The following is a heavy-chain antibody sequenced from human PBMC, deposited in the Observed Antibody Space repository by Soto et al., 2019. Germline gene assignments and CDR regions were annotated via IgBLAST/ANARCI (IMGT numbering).Heavy chain of an antibody. CDR3: AADPGLVYCSGGSCYSEWFDP. Sequence: QMQLVQSGPEVKKPGTSVNVSCKASGFTFTSSAVQWVRQARGQRLEWIGWIVVGSGNTNYAQKFQERVTITRDMSTSTAYMELSSLRSEETAVYYCAADPGLVYCSGGSCYSEWFDPWGQGTLVTVAS. V-gene: IGHV1-58*01. J-gene: IGHJ5*02. CDR2: IVVGSGNT. D-gene: IGHD2-15*01. CDR1: GFTFTSSA.